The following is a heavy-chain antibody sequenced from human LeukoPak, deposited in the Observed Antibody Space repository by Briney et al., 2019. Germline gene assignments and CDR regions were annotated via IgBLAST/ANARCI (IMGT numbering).Heavy chain of an antibody. D-gene: IGHD3-10*01. V-gene: IGHV4-39*07. Sequence: SETLSLTCTVSGASISSSSYYWGWIRQPPGRGLEWIGSIYSSGTTYYNPSLKSRVTISIDTSKNQFSLKLSSVTAADTAVYYCASITMVRGVIIPFDYWGQGTLVTVSS. CDR1: GASISSSSYY. J-gene: IGHJ4*02. CDR3: ASITMVRGVIIPFDY. CDR2: IYSSGTT.